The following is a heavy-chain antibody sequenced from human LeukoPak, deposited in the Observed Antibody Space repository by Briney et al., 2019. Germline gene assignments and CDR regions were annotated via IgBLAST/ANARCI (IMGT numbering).Heavy chain of an antibody. Sequence: PGGSLRPSCAASGFSFGTYAMSWVRQAPGKGLECVSTVSGSGGNTYYTDSVKGRFTISRDNSKNTLFLQMSSLRAEDTALYYCTKGGVVSAFGYWGQGVLVTVSS. CDR1: GFSFGTYA. CDR2: VSGSGGNT. V-gene: IGHV3-23*01. D-gene: IGHD3-22*01. CDR3: TKGGVVSAFGY. J-gene: IGHJ4*02.